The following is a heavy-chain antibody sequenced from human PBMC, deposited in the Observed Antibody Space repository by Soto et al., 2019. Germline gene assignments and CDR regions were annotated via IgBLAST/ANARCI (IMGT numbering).Heavy chain of an antibody. D-gene: IGHD1-20*01. CDR1: GFTFSSYW. CDR2: IKQDGSEK. CDR3: AKGISAYLYYYGMDV. Sequence: PGGSLRLSCAASGFTFSSYWMSWVRQAPGKGLEWVANIKQDGSEKYYVGSVKGRFTISRDNAKNSLYLQMNSLRAEDTAVYYCAKGISAYLYYYGMDVWGQGTTVTVSS. J-gene: IGHJ6*02. V-gene: IGHV3-7*05.